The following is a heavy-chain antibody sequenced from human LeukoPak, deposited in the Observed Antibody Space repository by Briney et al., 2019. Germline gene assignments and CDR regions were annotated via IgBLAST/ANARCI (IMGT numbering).Heavy chain of an antibody. CDR2: ISAYNGNT. Sequence: ASVKVSFKASGYTFTSYGISWVRQAPGRGLEWMGWISAYNGNTNYAQKLQGRVTMTTDTSTSTAYMELRSLRSDDTAVYYCARDLVLRFLEWLPQKYYFDYWGQGTLVTVSS. J-gene: IGHJ4*02. D-gene: IGHD3-3*01. CDR3: ARDLVLRFLEWLPQKYYFDY. CDR1: GYTFTSYG. V-gene: IGHV1-18*01.